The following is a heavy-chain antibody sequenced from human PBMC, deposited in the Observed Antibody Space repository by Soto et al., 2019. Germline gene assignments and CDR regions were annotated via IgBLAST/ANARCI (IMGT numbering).Heavy chain of an antibody. CDR1: GYTFTSYA. CDR2: INAGNGNT. J-gene: IGHJ4*02. D-gene: IGHD2-2*01. CDR3: ARARVPAAILGY. Sequence: QVQLVQSGAEVKKPGASVKVSCKASGYTFTSYAMHWVRQAPGQGLEWMGWINAGNGNTKYSQKFQGRVTITRDTSASTAYMELSSLRSEDTAVYYCARARVPAAILGYWGQGTLVTVSS. V-gene: IGHV1-3*01.